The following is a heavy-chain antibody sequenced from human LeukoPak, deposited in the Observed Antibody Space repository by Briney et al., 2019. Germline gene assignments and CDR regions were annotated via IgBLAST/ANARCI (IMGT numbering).Heavy chain of an antibody. CDR2: IYTSGST. D-gene: IGHD3-22*01. V-gene: IGHV4-4*07. J-gene: IGHJ3*02. Sequence: SETLSLTCTVSGGSISSYYWSWIRQPAGKGLEWIGRIYTSGSTNYNPSLKSRVTMSVDTSKNQFSLKLSSVTAADTAVYYCARDSYYDGSGYYYPTYAFDIWGQGTMVTVSS. CDR1: GGSISSYY. CDR3: ARDSYYDGSGYYYPTYAFDI.